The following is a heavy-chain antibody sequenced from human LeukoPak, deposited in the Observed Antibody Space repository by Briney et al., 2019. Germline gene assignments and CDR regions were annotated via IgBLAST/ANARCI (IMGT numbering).Heavy chain of an antibody. CDR1: GYTFTGYY. CDR3: ARDDLDGGSHPSNY. D-gene: IGHD1-26*01. Sequence: GASVKVSCTASGYTFTGYYTHWVRQARGQGLEWMGWINPNSGGTNYAQKFQGRVTMTRDTSISTAYMELSRLRSDDTAVYYCARDDLDGGSHPSNYWGQGTLVTVSS. CDR2: INPNSGGT. V-gene: IGHV1-2*02. J-gene: IGHJ4*02.